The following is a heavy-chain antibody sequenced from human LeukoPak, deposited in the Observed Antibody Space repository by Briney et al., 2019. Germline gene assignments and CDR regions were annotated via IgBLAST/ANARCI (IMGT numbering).Heavy chain of an antibody. Sequence: GRSLRLSCAASGFTLSSYGMHRVREAPGKGLGWGAVISYVGSNKYYAESLKGRFTSSRDNSKNTLYLQMNSLRAEDTAVYYCAKAGDSSGYYAATGMDVWGQGTTVTVSS. CDR3: AKAGDSSGYYAATGMDV. CDR2: ISYVGSNK. J-gene: IGHJ6*02. V-gene: IGHV3-30*18. CDR1: GFTLSSYG. D-gene: IGHD3-22*01.